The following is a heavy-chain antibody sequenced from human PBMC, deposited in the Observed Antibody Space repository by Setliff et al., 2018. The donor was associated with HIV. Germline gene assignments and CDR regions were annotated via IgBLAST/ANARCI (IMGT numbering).Heavy chain of an antibody. Sequence: ASVKVSCKASGYPFTSYGLCWVRQAPGQGLEWMGWISPYNGDTYYDEKFQGRDTMTTDTSTSTASMELTSLRSDDTAVYYCARMNAYYNVWRSTYYFDYWGQGTLVTVSS. J-gene: IGHJ4*02. CDR1: GYPFTSYG. D-gene: IGHD3-3*01. CDR2: ISPYNGDT. V-gene: IGHV1-18*01. CDR3: ARMNAYYNVWRSTYYFDY.